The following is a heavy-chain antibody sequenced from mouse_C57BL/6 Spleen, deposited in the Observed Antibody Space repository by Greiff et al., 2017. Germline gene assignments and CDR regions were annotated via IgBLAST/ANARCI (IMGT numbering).Heavy chain of an antibody. CDR1: GYSITSGYY. D-gene: IGHD2-4*01. CDR3: AREKKYDYDGAWFAY. J-gene: IGHJ3*01. CDR2: ISYDGSN. Sequence: EVPLQQSGPGLVKPSQSLSLTCSVTGYSITSGYYWNWIRQFPGNKLEWMGYISYDGSNNYNPSLKNRISITRDTSNNQFFLKLNSVTTEDTATYYCAREKKYDYDGAWFAYWGQGTLVTVSA. V-gene: IGHV3-6*01.